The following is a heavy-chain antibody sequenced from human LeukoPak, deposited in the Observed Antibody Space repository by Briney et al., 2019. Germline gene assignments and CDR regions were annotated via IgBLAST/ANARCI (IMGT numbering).Heavy chain of an antibody. D-gene: IGHD6-13*01. V-gene: IGHV3-21*01. Sequence: PGGSLRLSCAASGFTFSSYGMHWVRQAPGKGLEWVSSISSSSSYIYYADSVKGRFTISRDNAKNSLYLQMNSLRAEDTAVYYCARGAKASKLAIYYYYYMDVWGKGTTVTVSS. J-gene: IGHJ6*03. CDR2: ISSSSSYI. CDR3: ARGAKASKLAIYYYYYMDV. CDR1: GFTFSSYG.